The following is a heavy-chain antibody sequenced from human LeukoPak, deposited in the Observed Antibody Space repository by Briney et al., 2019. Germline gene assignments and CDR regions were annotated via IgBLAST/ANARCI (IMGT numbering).Heavy chain of an antibody. V-gene: IGHV3-7*03. J-gene: IGHJ4*02. Sequence: GGSLRLSCSASGFTFTNAWMSWVRQAPGKGLEWVATIRGDGNYKHYVDSVRGRFTISRDISKNRLYLQMNSLRAEDTALYYCAEGAYDYIEMGYFDDWGQGTLVTVSS. CDR1: GFTFTNAW. CDR2: IRGDGNYK. D-gene: IGHD5-12*01. CDR3: AEGAYDYIEMGYFDD.